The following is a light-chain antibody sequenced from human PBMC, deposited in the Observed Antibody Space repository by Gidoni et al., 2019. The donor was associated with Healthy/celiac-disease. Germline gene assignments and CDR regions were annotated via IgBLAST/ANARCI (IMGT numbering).Light chain of an antibody. V-gene: IGKV3-15*01. CDR1: QSVSSN. CDR2: GAS. J-gene: IGKJ3*01. CDR3: QQYNNWPLT. Sequence: EIVMTQSPATLSVSPGERATLSCRASQSVSSNLAWYQQKPGQAPRLLIYGASTRATGIPARFSGSGSGTEFTLTLSSLQSEDFAVYYCQQYNNWPLTFXPXTKVDI.